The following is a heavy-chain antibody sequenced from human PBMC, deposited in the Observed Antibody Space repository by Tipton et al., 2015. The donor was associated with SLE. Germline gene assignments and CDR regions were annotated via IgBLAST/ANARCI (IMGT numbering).Heavy chain of an antibody. CDR1: GGSISSYY. V-gene: IGHV4-59*08. J-gene: IGHJ4*02. CDR3: ARLSPIVVVPAGGFDY. CDR2: IYYSGST. Sequence: TLSLTCTVSGGSISSYYWSWIRQPPGKGLEWIGYIYYSGSTNYNPSLKSRVTISVDTSKNQFSLKLSSVTAADSAVYYCARLSPIVVVPAGGFDYWGQGTLVTVSS. D-gene: IGHD2-2*01.